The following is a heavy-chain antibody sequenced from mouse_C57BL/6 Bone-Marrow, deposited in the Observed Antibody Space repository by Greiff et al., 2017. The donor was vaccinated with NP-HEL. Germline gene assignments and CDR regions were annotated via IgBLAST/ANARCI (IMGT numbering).Heavy chain of an antibody. J-gene: IGHJ1*03. CDR3: ASSYWYFDV. Sequence: QVQLQQPGAELVMPGASVKLSCKASGYTFTSYWLHWVKQRPGQGLEWIGEIDPSDSYTNYSQKFKGKSTLTVDKSSSTAYMQLSSLTSEDSAVYYCASSYWYFDVWGTGTTVTVSS. CDR1: GYTFTSYW. V-gene: IGHV1-69*01. CDR2: IDPSDSYT.